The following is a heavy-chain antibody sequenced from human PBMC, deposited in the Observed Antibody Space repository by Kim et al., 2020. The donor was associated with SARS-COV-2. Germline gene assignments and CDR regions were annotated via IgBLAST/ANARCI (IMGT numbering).Heavy chain of an antibody. CDR2: T. V-gene: IGHV4-31*02. D-gene: IGHD3-10*01. J-gene: IGHJ5*02. Sequence: TYYNPSLKSRVTISVDTSKNQFSLKLSSVTAADTAVYYCARGPIAGWFDPWGQGTLVTVSS. CDR3: ARGPIAGWFDP.